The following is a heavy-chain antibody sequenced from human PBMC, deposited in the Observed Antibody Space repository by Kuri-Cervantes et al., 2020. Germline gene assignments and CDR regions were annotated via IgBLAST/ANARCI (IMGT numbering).Heavy chain of an antibody. Sequence: GESLKISCAASGFTFSNAWMSWVRQAPGKGLEWVGRIKSKTDGGTTDYAAPVKGRFTISRDNSKNTLYLQMNSLRAEDTAVFYCAIDLSARLYFDYWGQGTLVTVSS. V-gene: IGHV3-15*01. CDR3: AIDLSARLYFDY. D-gene: IGHD2/OR15-2a*01. J-gene: IGHJ4*02. CDR1: GFTFSNAW. CDR2: IKSKTDGGTT.